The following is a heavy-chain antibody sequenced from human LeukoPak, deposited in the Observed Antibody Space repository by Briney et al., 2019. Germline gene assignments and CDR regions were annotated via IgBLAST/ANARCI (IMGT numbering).Heavy chain of an antibody. V-gene: IGHV1-69*04. CDR1: GGTFSSYA. D-gene: IGHD3-22*01. Sequence: ASVKVSCKASGGTFSSYAISWVRQAPGQGLEWMGRIIPILGIANYAQKFQGRVTITADKSTSTAYMELSSLRSEDTAVYYCARGYYDSSGHLYYFDYWGQGTLVTVSS. CDR2: IIPILGIA. J-gene: IGHJ4*02. CDR3: ARGYYDSSGHLYYFDY.